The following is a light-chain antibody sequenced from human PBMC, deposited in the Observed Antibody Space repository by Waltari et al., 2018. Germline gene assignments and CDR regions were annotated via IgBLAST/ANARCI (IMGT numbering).Light chain of an antibody. J-gene: IGLJ2*01. CDR3: QSYDSSLGGAI. CDR2: GDN. Sequence: QSILTQPPSVSGAPGQTVTIFCTGSSSNTGSGYVVHWYQQLPEKVPKVLIYGDNNRPSGVPDRFSGSKSATSASLAIAGLQADDEADYYCQSYDSSLGGAIFGGGTKLTVL. CDR1: SSNTGSGYV. V-gene: IGLV1-40*01.